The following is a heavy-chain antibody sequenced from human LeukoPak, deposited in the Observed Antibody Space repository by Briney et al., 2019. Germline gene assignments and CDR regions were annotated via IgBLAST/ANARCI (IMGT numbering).Heavy chain of an antibody. Sequence: PGGSLRLSCEASGSTFDNYAMSWVRQAPGKGLEWVSTIGISAGSTYYADAVKGRFTISRDNSKKTVIVQMNRMRVEDTAVYYXXXDRXEITIGDAFGFWGQGTKVAVSS. CDR1: GSTFDNYA. CDR2: IGISAGST. J-gene: IGHJ3*01. CDR3: XXDRXEITIGDAFGF. D-gene: IGHD3-3*01. V-gene: IGHV3-23*01.